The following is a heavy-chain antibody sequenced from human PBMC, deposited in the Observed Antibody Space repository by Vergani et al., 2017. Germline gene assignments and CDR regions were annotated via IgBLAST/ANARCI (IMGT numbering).Heavy chain of an antibody. Sequence: QVQLQESGPGLVKPSETPSLTCTVSGDSVISTDYHWGWIRQPPGKGLEWIGSMDYSGSTSYNPSLESRISISFETSKNQFSLMLTSVTAADTAVYYCASKRGACRAAYCHSYDFWGPGTLVGVSS. D-gene: IGHD2-15*01. J-gene: IGHJ4*02. CDR1: GDSVISTDYH. CDR3: ASKRGACRAAYCHSYDF. V-gene: IGHV4-39*01. CDR2: MDYSGST.